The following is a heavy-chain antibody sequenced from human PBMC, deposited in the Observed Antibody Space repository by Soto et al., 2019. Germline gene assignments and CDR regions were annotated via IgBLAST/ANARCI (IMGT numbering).Heavy chain of an antibody. CDR3: ARDLWSSGDAFDI. CDR2: ISAYNGNT. J-gene: IGHJ3*02. V-gene: IGHV1-18*01. Sequence: GAAVKVSCKASCYTFTSYGISWGRQAPGQGLEWMGWISAYNGNTNYAQKLQGRVTMTTDTSTSTAYMELRSLRSDDTAVYYCARDLWSSGDAFDIWGQGTMVTVSS. CDR1: CYTFTSYG. D-gene: IGHD3-22*01.